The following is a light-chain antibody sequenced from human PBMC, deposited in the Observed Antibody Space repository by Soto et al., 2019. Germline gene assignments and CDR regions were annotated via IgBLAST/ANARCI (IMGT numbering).Light chain of an antibody. J-gene: IGKJ5*01. Sequence: EIVMTQSPATLSVSPGERATLSCRASQSVSSNLAWYQQKPGQAPRLLIYGASIRATGIPARFSGSGSGTEFTLTISSLQSEDFAVYYCQQYNNWPTTLTFGQGTRLEIK. CDR1: QSVSSN. CDR3: QQYNNWPTTLT. CDR2: GAS. V-gene: IGKV3D-15*01.